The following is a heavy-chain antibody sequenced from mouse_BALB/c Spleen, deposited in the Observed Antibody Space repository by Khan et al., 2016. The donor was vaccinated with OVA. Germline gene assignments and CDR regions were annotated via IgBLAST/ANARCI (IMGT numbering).Heavy chain of an antibody. V-gene: IGHV3-2*02. CDR3: AMGRTY. CDR1: GYSITSDYA. D-gene: IGHD4-1*01. CDR2: IRYSGHT. Sequence: EVQLQESGPGLVKPSQSLSLTRTVTGYSITSDYAWNWIRQFPGNKLEWMGYIRYSGHTSYNPSLKSRISVTRDTSKNQFFLQLNSVTTEDTATYYCAMGRTYWGQGTLVTVSA. J-gene: IGHJ3*01.